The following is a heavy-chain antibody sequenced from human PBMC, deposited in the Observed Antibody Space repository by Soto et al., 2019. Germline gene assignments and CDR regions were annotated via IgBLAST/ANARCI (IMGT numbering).Heavy chain of an antibody. J-gene: IGHJ4*02. CDR2: IGRNSGDEAT. V-gene: IGHV3-15*04. D-gene: IGHD2-15*01. Sequence: EVQLVESGGGLVKPGGSLRLSCAASGFSFSSAGMSWVRQAPGKGLEWVGGIGRNSGDEATDYAARGKGRFTISRDDSKNTMYLQMNSLKAEDTAVYYCSTLRGYCSGGSCATDYWGQGALVTVSS. CDR3: STLRGYCSGGSCATDY. CDR1: GFSFSSAG.